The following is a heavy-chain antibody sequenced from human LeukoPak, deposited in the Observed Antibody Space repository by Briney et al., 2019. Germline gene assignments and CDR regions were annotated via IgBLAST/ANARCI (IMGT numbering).Heavy chain of an antibody. V-gene: IGHV3-74*01. CDR3: ARRPTASAERGMDV. D-gene: IGHD6-25*01. Sequence: GGSLRLSCAASGNYWMHWVRQAPGKGLVWVSHINGDGSWTTYADSVKDRFTISRDNAKNTLYLEINSLGTEDTAVYYCARRPTASAERGMDVWGHGTTVIVSS. CDR1: GNYW. J-gene: IGHJ6*02. CDR2: INGDGSWT.